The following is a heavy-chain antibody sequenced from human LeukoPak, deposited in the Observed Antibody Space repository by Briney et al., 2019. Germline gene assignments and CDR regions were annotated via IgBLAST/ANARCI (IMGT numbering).Heavy chain of an antibody. V-gene: IGHV3-53*01. CDR3: ARGLLWFGKVYSLGSFDY. D-gene: IGHD3-10*01. Sequence: PGGSLRLSCAASGFTVSSNYMSWVRQAPGKGLEWVSVIYSGGSTYYADSVKGRFTISRDNSKNTLYLQMNSLRAEDTAVYYCARGLLWFGKVYSLGSFDYWGQGTLVTVSS. CDR1: GFTVSSNY. CDR2: IYSGGST. J-gene: IGHJ4*02.